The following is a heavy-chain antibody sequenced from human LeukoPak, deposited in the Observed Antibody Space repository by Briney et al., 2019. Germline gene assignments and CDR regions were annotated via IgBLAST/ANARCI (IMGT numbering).Heavy chain of an antibody. J-gene: IGHJ3*02. Sequence: PSETLSLTCTVSGGSISSYYWSWIRQPPGKGLEWIGYIYYSGSTNYNPSLKSRVTISIDTSKKQVSLKLSSVTAADTAVYYCARQSTRYYSGGSCYSNSAFDIWGQGTMVTVSS. CDR2: IYYSGST. CDR1: GGSISSYY. D-gene: IGHD2-15*01. CDR3: ARQSTRYYSGGSCYSNSAFDI. V-gene: IGHV4-59*08.